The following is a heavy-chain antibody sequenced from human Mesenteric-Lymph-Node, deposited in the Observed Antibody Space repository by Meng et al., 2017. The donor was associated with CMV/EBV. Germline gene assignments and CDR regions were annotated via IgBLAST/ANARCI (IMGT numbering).Heavy chain of an antibody. D-gene: IGHD3/OR15-3a*01. CDR1: GFSFNIYG. CDR3: ARPRGHMILGVVIIPVYYFDY. Sequence: GESLKISCSASGFSFNIYGMTWVRQAPGKGLEWVANIKQDGGEKYYVDSVKGRFTISRDNAKNSLYLHMNGLRAEDTAVYYCARPRGHMILGVVIIPVYYFDYWGQGTLVTVSS. CDR2: IKQDGGEK. V-gene: IGHV3-7*01. J-gene: IGHJ4*02.